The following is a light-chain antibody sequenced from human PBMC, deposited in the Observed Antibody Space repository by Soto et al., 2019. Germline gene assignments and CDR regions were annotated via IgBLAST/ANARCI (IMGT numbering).Light chain of an antibody. CDR3: QRYNDWPLI. CDR1: QSVSSN. J-gene: IGKJ4*01. V-gene: IGKV3D-15*01. Sequence: EIVMTQSPATLSVSPGERAALYCRASQSVSSNLAWYQQKLGQAPRLLIYGASTRATGIPARFSGSGSGTEFTLTISSLQSEDFAVYYCQRYNDWPLIFGGGTKVEIK. CDR2: GAS.